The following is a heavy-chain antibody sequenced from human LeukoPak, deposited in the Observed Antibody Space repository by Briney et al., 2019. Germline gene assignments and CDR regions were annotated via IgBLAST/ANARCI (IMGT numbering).Heavy chain of an antibody. CDR3: ATGSFLLLESLDY. V-gene: IGHV4-59*08. CDR2: IYYSGST. D-gene: IGHD3-22*01. Sequence: SETLSLTCTVSGGSISSYYWSWIRQPPGKGLEWIGYIYYSGSTNYNPSLKSRVTISVDTSKNQFSLKLSSVTAADTAVYYCATGSFLLLESLDYWGQGTLVTVSS. J-gene: IGHJ4*02. CDR1: GGSISSYY.